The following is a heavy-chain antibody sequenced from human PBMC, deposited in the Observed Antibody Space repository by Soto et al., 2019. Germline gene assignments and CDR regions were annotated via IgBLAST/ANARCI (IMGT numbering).Heavy chain of an antibody. CDR2: IYYSGST. J-gene: IGHJ6*02. V-gene: IGHV4-59*01. D-gene: IGHD6-13*01. Sequence: SETLSLTCTVPGGSISSYYWSWIRQPPGKGLEWIGYIYYSGSTNYNPSLKSRVTISVDTSKNQFSLKLSSVTAADTAVYYCAREEGIAAAGNYYYYGMDVWGQGTTVTVSS. CDR3: AREEGIAAAGNYYYYGMDV. CDR1: GGSISSYY.